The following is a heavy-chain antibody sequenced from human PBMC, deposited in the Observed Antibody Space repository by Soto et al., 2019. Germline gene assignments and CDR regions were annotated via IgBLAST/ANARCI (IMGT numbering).Heavy chain of an antibody. Sequence: SETLSLTCTVSGGSISSYYWSWIRQPPGKGLEWIGYIYYSGSTNYNPSLKSRVTISVDTSKNQFSLKLSSVTAADTAVYYCAAIAAAMIDNWFDPWGQGTLVTVSS. CDR3: AAIAAAMIDNWFDP. D-gene: IGHD6-13*01. CDR1: GGSISSYY. J-gene: IGHJ5*02. V-gene: IGHV4-59*08. CDR2: IYYSGST.